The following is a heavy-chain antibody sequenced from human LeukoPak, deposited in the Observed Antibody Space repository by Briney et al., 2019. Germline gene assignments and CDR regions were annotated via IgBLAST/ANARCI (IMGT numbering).Heavy chain of an antibody. CDR1: GFTFSSYA. CDR2: ISGSGGST. J-gene: IGHJ4*02. Sequence: PGGSLRLSCAASGFTFSSYAMSWVRQAPGKGPEWVSAISGSGGSTYYADSVKGRFTISRDNSKNTLYLQMNSLRAEDTAVYYCANLGYSGYVVQVYWGQGTLVTVSS. D-gene: IGHD5-12*01. V-gene: IGHV3-23*01. CDR3: ANLGYSGYVVQVY.